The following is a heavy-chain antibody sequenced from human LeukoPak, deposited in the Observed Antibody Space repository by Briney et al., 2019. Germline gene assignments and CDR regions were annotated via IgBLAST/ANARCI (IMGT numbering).Heavy chain of an antibody. V-gene: IGHV1-69*04. CDR2: IIPIFGIA. D-gene: IGHD6-13*01. Sequence: SVKVSCKASGGTFSSYAISWVRQAPGQGLEWMGRIIPIFGIANYAQKFQGRVTITADKFTSTAYMELSSLRSEDTAVYYCAREGIASVRFDYWGQGTLVTVSS. CDR1: GGTFSSYA. J-gene: IGHJ4*02. CDR3: AREGIASVRFDY.